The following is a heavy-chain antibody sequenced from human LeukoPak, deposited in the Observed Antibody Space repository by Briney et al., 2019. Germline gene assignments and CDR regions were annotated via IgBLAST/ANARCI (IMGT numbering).Heavy chain of an antibody. CDR2: IYYSGYT. Sequence: SETLSLTCTVSGGSISNSYWSWIRQPPGKGLELIGYIYYSGYTNYNPSLKSRVTISVNTSTNQFSLKLTSVTAADTAMYYCARRHRGATSDLDWFDPWGQGTLVTVSS. D-gene: IGHD3-10*01. J-gene: IGHJ5*02. V-gene: IGHV4-59*08. CDR3: ARRHRGATSDLDWFDP. CDR1: GGSISNSY.